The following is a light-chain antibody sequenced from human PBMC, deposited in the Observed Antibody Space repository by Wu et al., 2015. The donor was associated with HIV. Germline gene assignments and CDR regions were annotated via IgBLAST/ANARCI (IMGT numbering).Light chain of an antibody. J-gene: IGKJ4*01. CDR2: DAS. Sequence: EIVLTQSPATLSLSPGDRATLSCRASQSVSRYLAWYQQKPGQAPRLLIYDASNRATGIPARFSGSGSGTDYTLTISSLEPEDFAVYYCQQRSNWPLLTFGGGT. V-gene: IGKV3-11*01. CDR3: QQRSNWPLLT. CDR1: QSVSRY.